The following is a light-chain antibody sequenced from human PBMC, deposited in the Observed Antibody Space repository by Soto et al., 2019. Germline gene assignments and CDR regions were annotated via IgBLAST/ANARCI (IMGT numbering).Light chain of an antibody. J-gene: IGLJ3*02. V-gene: IGLV2-14*03. CDR3: SSWGGACAPVL. Sequence: QSALTQPASVSGSPGHSITISCTGTSSDVGAYNYVSWYQHHPGKAPKLMIYDVSHRPSGVSDRFSGSKSGNTASLTISGLQPEDEADYYCSSWGGACAPVLFGGGTKLTVL. CDR2: DVS. CDR1: SSDVGAYNY.